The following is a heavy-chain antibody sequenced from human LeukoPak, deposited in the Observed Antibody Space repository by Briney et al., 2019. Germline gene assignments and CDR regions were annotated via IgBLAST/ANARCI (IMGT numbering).Heavy chain of an antibody. J-gene: IGHJ3*01. CDR1: GFTVSSNY. Sequence: GGSLRLSCAASGFTVSSNYMSWVRQAPGKGLEWVSVIYSGGNTYYADSVKGRFTISRDNSKNTLYLQMSSLRVEDTAVYYCATDRPGSYDAFAFWGQGTRVTVSS. CDR3: ATDRPGSYDAFAF. CDR2: IYSGGNT. V-gene: IGHV3-53*01. D-gene: IGHD6-6*01.